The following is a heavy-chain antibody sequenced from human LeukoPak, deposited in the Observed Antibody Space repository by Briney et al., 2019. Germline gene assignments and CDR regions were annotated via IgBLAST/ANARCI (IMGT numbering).Heavy chain of an antibody. CDR2: ISSGGGST. Sequence: GGSLRLSCAAPGFTFSSYAMGWVRQPPGKGLEWVSGISSGGGSTYYTDSMKGRFTISRDNSKNTLYLQMNSLTAEDTALYYCANARGTSSSYFGLWGRGTLVTVSS. V-gene: IGHV3-23*01. J-gene: IGHJ2*01. D-gene: IGHD6-6*01. CDR1: GFTFSSYA. CDR3: ANARGTSSSYFGL.